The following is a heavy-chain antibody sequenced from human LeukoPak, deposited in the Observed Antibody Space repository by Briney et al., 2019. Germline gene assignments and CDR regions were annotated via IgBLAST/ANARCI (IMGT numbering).Heavy chain of an antibody. J-gene: IGHJ4*02. CDR1: GASITSGPYY. CDR2: IFHSGST. CDR3: ARIDFDGFLT. D-gene: IGHD3-9*01. V-gene: IGHV4-39*01. Sequence: PSETLSLTCTVSGASITSGPYYWGWIRQPPGKGLEWIGSIFHSGSTFYNPSLNKSRHPISVDTSKNLFTLKVTSVSAADTAVYYCARIDFDGFLTWGQGTLVTVSS.